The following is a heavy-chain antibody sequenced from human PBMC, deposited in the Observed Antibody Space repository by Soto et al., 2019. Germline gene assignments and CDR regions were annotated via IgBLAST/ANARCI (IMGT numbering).Heavy chain of an antibody. Sequence: SETLSLTCTVSGGSISSYFWTWIRQPPGKGLEWIGEIYHSGSTNYNPSLKSRVTISVDKSKNQFSLKLSSVTAADTAVYYCAREAIAVAGNRKGFDPWGQGTLVTVSS. J-gene: IGHJ5*02. CDR3: AREAIAVAGNRKGFDP. CDR2: IYHSGST. CDR1: GGSISSYF. D-gene: IGHD6-19*01. V-gene: IGHV4-59*12.